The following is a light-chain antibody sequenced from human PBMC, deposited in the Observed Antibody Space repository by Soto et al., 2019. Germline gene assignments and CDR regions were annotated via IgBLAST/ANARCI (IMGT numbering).Light chain of an antibody. Sequence: QSVLTQPASVSGSPGQSITISCTGTSSDNGCYNYVSWYQQHPGKAPKLMIYDVSNRPSGVSNRFSGFKSGNTASLTISGLHAEDEADYYCSSYTTSSTYVFGTGTKVTVL. V-gene: IGLV2-14*03. J-gene: IGLJ1*01. CDR2: DVS. CDR1: SSDNGCYNY. CDR3: SSYTTSSTYV.